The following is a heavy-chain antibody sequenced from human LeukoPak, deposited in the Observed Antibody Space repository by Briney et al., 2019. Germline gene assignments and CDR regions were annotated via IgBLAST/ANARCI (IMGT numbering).Heavy chain of an antibody. Sequence: GGSLRLSCAASGVTFDDYAMHWVRQATGKGREWVSGISWNSGSIGYADSVKGRFTISRDNAKNSLYLQMNSLRAEDTALYYCAKAAVAGLDYWGQGTLVTVSS. D-gene: IGHD6-19*01. CDR2: ISWNSGSI. V-gene: IGHV3-9*01. CDR1: GVTFDDYA. CDR3: AKAAVAGLDY. J-gene: IGHJ4*02.